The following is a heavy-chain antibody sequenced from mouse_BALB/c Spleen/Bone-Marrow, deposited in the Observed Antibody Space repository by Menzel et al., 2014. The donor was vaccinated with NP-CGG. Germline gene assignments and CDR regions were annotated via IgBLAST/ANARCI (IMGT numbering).Heavy chain of an antibody. V-gene: IGHV2-6-7*01. CDR3: ARDLGGYAMDY. CDR1: GFSLTGYG. Sequence: VKLMESGPGLVAPSQSLSITCTVSGFSLTGYGVNWVRQPPGKGLEWLGMIWGDGSIDYNSALKSRLGISKDNSKSQVFIKMNSLQTDDTARYYCARDLGGYAMDYWGQGTSVTVSS. CDR2: IWGDGSI. J-gene: IGHJ4*01. D-gene: IGHD4-1*01.